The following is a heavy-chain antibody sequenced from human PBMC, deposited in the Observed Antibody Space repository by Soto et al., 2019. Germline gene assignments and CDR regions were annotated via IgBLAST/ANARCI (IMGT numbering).Heavy chain of an antibody. V-gene: IGHV3-9*01. CDR2: ISWNSATV. CDR1: GFTFDDYA. J-gene: IGHJ3*02. CDR3: AKDKSYGGLRGAPFDI. Sequence: GGSLRLSCAASGFTFDDYAMHWARQAPGKGLEWVSGISWNSATVGYADSVKGRFTISRDNAKNSLYLQMNSLRAEDTALYYCAKDKSYGGLRGAPFDIWGQGTMVTVSS. D-gene: IGHD4-17*01.